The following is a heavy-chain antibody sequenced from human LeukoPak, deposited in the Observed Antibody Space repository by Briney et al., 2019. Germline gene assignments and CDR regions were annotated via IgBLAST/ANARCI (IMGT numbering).Heavy chain of an antibody. CDR1: GFTFSSYA. CDR2: ISGSGGST. V-gene: IGHV3-23*01. J-gene: IGHJ4*02. Sequence: GGSLRLSCAASGFTFSSYAMSWVRQAPGKGLEWVSAISGSGGSTYYADSVKGRFTISRDNSKNTLHLQMNSLRAEDTAVYYCATHYDFWSGYSDYWGQGTLVTVSS. CDR3: ATHYDFWSGYSDY. D-gene: IGHD3-3*01.